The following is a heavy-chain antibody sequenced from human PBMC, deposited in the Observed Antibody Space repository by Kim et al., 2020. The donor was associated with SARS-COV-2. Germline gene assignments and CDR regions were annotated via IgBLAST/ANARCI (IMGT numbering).Heavy chain of an antibody. V-gene: IGHV3-33*01. CDR1: GFTFSSYG. CDR2: IWYDGSNK. D-gene: IGHD4-17*01. CDR3: ARDIYGDYDYYYYGMDV. Sequence: GGSLRLSCAASGFTFSSYGMHWVRQAPGKGLEWVAVIWYDGSNKYYADSVKGRFTISRDNSKNTLYLQMNSLRAEDTAVYYCARDIYGDYDYYYYGMDVWGQGTTVTVSS. J-gene: IGHJ6*02.